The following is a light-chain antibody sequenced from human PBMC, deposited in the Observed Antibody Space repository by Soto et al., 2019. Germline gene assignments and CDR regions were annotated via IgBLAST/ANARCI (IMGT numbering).Light chain of an antibody. CDR2: DVS. V-gene: IGLV2-11*01. J-gene: IGLJ3*02. CDR1: SSDVGGYNY. Sequence: QSALTQPRAVSGSPGQSVTISCTGTSSDVGGYNYVSWYQQHPGKAPKLMIYDVSKRPSGVPDRCSGSKSGNTASLTISGLQTEYEADYYCCSYAGSYTPNWVFGGGTKLTVL. CDR3: CSYAGSYTPNWV.